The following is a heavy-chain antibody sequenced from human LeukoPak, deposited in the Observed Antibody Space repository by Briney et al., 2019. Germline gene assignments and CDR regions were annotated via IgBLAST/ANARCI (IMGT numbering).Heavy chain of an antibody. V-gene: IGHV3-7*01. CDR3: ARVGPGAFDI. CDR2: IRKDGSEK. CDR1: GFTFSSYW. Sequence: GGSLRLSCAASGFTFSSYWMSWVRQAPGKGLEWVANIRKDGSEKYYVDSVKGRFTISRDSAKNSLYLQMNSLRAEDTAVYYCARVGPGAFDIWGQGTMVTVSS. J-gene: IGHJ3*02.